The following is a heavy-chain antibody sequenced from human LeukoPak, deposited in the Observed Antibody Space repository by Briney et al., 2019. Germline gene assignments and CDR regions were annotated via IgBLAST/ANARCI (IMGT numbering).Heavy chain of an antibody. Sequence: GASVKVSCKASGGTFSSYAISWVRQAPGQGLEWMGRIIPILGIANYAQKFQGRVTITADKSTSTAYMELSSLRSEDTAVYYCARGGNPDGGDAGKIGPGYYYYGMDVWGQGTTVTVSS. CDR3: ARGGNPDGGDAGKIGPGYYYYGMDV. CDR2: IIPILGIA. CDR1: GGTFSSYA. D-gene: IGHD2-21*02. V-gene: IGHV1-69*04. J-gene: IGHJ6*02.